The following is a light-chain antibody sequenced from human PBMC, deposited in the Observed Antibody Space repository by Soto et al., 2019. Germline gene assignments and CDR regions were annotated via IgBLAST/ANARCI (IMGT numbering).Light chain of an antibody. CDR2: GAS. CDR1: QSVSSK. J-gene: IGKJ1*01. Sequence: EIVITQSPATLFLSPGKRATLSCRASQSVSSKLDWYQHNPGQAHRLLIYGASTRATGIPARFSGSGSGTEFTLTISSMQFFFNATATTEMYNISLCTFRQG. V-gene: IGKV3-15*01. CDR3: EMYNISLCT.